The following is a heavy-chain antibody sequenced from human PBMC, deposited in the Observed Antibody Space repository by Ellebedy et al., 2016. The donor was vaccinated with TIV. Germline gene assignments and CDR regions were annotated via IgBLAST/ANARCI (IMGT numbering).Heavy chain of an antibody. J-gene: IGHJ6*02. D-gene: IGHD4-23*01. V-gene: IGHV3-66*01. CDR1: GFTVSSNY. Sequence: GESLKISCAASGFTVSSNYMTWVRQAPGKGLEWVSVIYSGGSTYYADSVKGRFTISRDNSKNTLYVQMNSRRAEDTAVYYCARGTIRWPGMDVWGQGTTVTVSS. CDR2: IYSGGST. CDR3: ARGTIRWPGMDV.